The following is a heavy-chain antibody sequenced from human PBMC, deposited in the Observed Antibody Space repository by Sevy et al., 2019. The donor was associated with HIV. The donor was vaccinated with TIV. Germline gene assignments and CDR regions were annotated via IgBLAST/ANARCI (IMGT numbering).Heavy chain of an antibody. CDR2: INPNGGGT. Sequence: ASVKVSCKASGYSFTGHYIHWFRQAPGQGLEWMGWINPNGGGTKFAQKFQGRVTMTRDTSISTAYMELSRLKSDDTAVFYCATYSDYGGAFDPWGQGTLVTVSS. CDR3: ATYSDYGGAFDP. V-gene: IGHV1-2*02. CDR1: GYSFTGHY. D-gene: IGHD5-12*01. J-gene: IGHJ5*02.